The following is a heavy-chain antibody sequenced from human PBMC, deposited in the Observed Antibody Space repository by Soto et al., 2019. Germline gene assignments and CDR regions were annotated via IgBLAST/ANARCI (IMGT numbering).Heavy chain of an antibody. V-gene: IGHV3-11*01. CDR2: ISGSGTSI. Sequence: GGSLRLSCAASGFTFSDHPMSWIRQAPGKGLQWVAYISGSGTSIYYADSARGRFTITRDNAKNSLYLQMNSLRAEDTAVHHCVRKEVAVAGTYDYWGRGTLVTVSS. CDR3: VRKEVAVAGTYDY. CDR1: GFTFSDHP. D-gene: IGHD6-19*01. J-gene: IGHJ4*02.